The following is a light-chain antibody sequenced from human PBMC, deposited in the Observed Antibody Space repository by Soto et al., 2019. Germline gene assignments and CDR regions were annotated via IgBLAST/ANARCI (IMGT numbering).Light chain of an antibody. CDR1: QSISSW. CDR3: QQYNDNWT. V-gene: IGKV1-5*03. Sequence: DIQMNQSPSTLSASVGDRVTITCRASQSISSWLAWYQQKPGTAPKLLIYKASTLQSGVPSRFSGSGSGTEFTLTISSLQPDDSATYYCQQYNDNWTFGQGTKV. CDR2: KAS. J-gene: IGKJ1*01.